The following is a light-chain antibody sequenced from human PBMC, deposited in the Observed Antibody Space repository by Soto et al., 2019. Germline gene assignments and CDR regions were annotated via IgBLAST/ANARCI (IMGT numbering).Light chain of an antibody. CDR1: SSDVGGYNY. CDR3: SSYAASNNFYFV. J-gene: IGLJ3*02. V-gene: IGLV2-8*01. CDR2: EVT. Sequence: SALTQPPSASGSPGQSVTISCTGTSSDVGGYNYVSWYQQYPGRAPKLMIYEVTKRPSGVPDRFSGSKSGNTASLTVSGLQAEDEADSYCSSYAASNNFYFVFGGGTKLTVL.